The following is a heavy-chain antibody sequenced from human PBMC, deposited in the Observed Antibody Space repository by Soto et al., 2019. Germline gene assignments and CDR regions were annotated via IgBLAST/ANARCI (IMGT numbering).Heavy chain of an antibody. CDR3: ARPIIGRYSGYEWGYFDY. CDR2: IYPGDSDT. CDR1: GDSFTSYW. J-gene: IGHJ4*02. V-gene: IGHV5-51*01. Sequence: PGESLKISGKGSGDSFTSYWIGWVRQMPGKGLEWMGIIYPGDSDTRYSPSFQGQVTISADKSISTAYLQWSSLKASDTAMYYCARPIIGRYSGYEWGYFDYWGQGTLVPVSS. D-gene: IGHD5-12*01.